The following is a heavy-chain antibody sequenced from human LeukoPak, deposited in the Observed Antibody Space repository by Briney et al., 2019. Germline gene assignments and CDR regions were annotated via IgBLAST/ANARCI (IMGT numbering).Heavy chain of an antibody. J-gene: IGHJ4*02. CDR3: ASSVDLVANYSFDH. V-gene: IGHV1-24*01. D-gene: IGHD5-12*01. Sequence: ASVKVSCKVSGYTLTEFSMHWVRQASGKGLEWMGGFDPEDGETIYAQEFQGRVTMTEDTSTDTAHLELSSLRSEDTAVYYCASSVDLVANYSFDHWGQGTLVTVSS. CDR2: FDPEDGET. CDR1: GYTLTEFS.